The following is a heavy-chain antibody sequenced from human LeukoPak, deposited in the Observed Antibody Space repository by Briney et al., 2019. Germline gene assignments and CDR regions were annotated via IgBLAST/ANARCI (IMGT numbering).Heavy chain of an antibody. Sequence: QTGGSLRLSCAASGFTFSSYAMHEVRQAPGKALEGVAVISYDGSNKYYAASAKGRFTISRDNSKNTLYLQMNSLRSEDTAVYYCARGISSSWYYFDYWGQGTLVTVSS. J-gene: IGHJ4*02. CDR2: ISYDGSNK. CDR3: ARGISSSWYYFDY. CDR1: GFTFSSYA. D-gene: IGHD6-13*01. V-gene: IGHV3-30*04.